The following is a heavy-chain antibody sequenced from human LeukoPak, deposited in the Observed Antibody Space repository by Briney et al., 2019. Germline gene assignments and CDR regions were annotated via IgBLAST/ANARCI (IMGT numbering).Heavy chain of an antibody. CDR2: IDKTGSI. J-gene: IGHJ4*02. D-gene: IGHD1-26*01. Sequence: SETLSLTCTVSGGSIGTYDWGRIRQSPGKGLEWIGYIDKTGSIYYNPSLYSRVTMSEDTSRKHFSLKLDSVTAADTAIYYCASGPWELDYWGQGTLVTVSS. CDR3: ASGPWELDY. V-gene: IGHV4-59*08. CDR1: GGSIGTYD.